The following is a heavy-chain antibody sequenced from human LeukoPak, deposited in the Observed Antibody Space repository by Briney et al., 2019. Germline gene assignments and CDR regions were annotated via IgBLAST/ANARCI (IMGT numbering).Heavy chain of an antibody. CDR3: ARGYGDNSGAFDI. J-gene: IGHJ3*02. Sequence: SETLSLTCTVSGGSIMVAAYSWSWIRQPPGKGLEWIGYIYHGGRTYYNPSLKSRVTISLDRSKNQFSLKLSSVTAADTAVYFCARGYGDNSGAFDIWGQGTLVTVSS. CDR2: IYHGGRT. D-gene: IGHD4-23*01. V-gene: IGHV4-30-2*01. CDR1: GGSIMVAAYS.